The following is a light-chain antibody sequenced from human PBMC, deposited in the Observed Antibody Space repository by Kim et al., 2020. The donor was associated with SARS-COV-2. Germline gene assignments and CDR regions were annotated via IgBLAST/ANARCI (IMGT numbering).Light chain of an antibody. V-gene: IGLV3-1*01. CDR1: KLGDKY. CDR3: QAWDSSTAV. Sequence: VSRGQTARITCYGDKLGDKYACWYQQKPGQSPVLVIYQDSKRPSGIPGRFAGSNSGNTATLTISGTQAMDEADYYCQAWDSSTAVFGGGTQLTVL. J-gene: IGLJ3*02. CDR2: QDS.